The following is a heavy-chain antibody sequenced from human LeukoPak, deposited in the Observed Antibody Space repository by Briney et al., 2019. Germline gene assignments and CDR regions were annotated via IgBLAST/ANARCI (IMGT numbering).Heavy chain of an antibody. Sequence: SGTLSLTCTVSGDSISTYYWSWIRQPPGKGVAGIAYIYYRGSTTYNPSLSSRVPISVDPSRNQSSLKLSSVTAADTAVYYCARSRSGYSYDHAPFEIWGQGTMVTVSS. CDR1: GDSISTYY. J-gene: IGHJ3*02. CDR2: IYYRGST. CDR3: ARSRSGYSYDHAPFEI. D-gene: IGHD5-18*01. V-gene: IGHV4-59*01.